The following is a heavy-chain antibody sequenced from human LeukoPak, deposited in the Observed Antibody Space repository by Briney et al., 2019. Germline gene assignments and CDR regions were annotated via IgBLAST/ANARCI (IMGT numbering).Heavy chain of an antibody. CDR3: ARDSGSAAFDI. CDR1: GFTFSSYS. J-gene: IGHJ3*02. Sequence: GGSLRHSCAPSGFTFSSYSMNWVRQAPGKGLEWVSSISSSSYIYYADSVKGRFTISRDNAKKSLYLQMNSLRAEDTAVYYCARDSGSAAFDIWGQGTMVTVSS. V-gene: IGHV3-21*01. D-gene: IGHD3-10*01. CDR2: ISSSSYI.